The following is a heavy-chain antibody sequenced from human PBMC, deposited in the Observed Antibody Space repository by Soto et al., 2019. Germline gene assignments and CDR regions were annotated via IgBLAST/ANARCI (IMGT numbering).Heavy chain of an antibody. CDR3: ARDQDGYSYGH. V-gene: IGHV4-59*01. CDR2: IYYSGST. CDR1: GGSISSYY. J-gene: IGHJ4*02. D-gene: IGHD5-18*01. Sequence: SETLSLTCTVSGGSISSYYWSWIRQPPGKGLEWIGYIYYSGSTNYNPSLKSRVTISVDTSKNQFSLKLSSVTAADTAVYYCARDQDGYSYGHWGQGTLVTVS.